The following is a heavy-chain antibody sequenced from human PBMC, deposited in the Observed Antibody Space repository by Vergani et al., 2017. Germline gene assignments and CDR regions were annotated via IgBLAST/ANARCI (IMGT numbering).Heavy chain of an antibody. CDR3: GIHTCYGDYREWYFDL. CDR1: GYSFTSYW. D-gene: IGHD4-17*01. J-gene: IGHJ2*01. Sequence: EVQLVQSGAEVKKPGESLRISCKGSGYSFTSYWISWVRQMPGKGLEWMGIIYPGDSDTRYSPSFQGQVTISADKSISTAYLQWSSLKASDTAMYYCGIHTCYGDYREWYFDLWGRGTLVTVSS. V-gene: IGHV5-51*01. CDR2: IYPGDSDT.